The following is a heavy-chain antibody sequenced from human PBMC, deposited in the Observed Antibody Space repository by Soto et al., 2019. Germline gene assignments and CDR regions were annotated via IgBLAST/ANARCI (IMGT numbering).Heavy chain of an antibody. J-gene: IGHJ5*02. V-gene: IGHV4-30-4*01. CDR2: IYYSGST. CDR3: ARELGLWFGELFGWFDP. Sequence: SETLSLTCTVSGGSISSGDYYWSWIRQPPGKGLEWIGYIYYSGSTYYNPSLKSRVTISVDTSKNQFSLKLSSVTAADTAVYYCARELGLWFGELFGWFDPWGQGTLVTVSS. D-gene: IGHD3-10*01. CDR1: GGSISSGDYY.